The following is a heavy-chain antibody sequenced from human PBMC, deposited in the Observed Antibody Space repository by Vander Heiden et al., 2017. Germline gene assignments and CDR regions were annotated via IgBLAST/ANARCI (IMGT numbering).Heavy chain of an antibody. D-gene: IGHD3-22*01. V-gene: IGHV5-51*01. CDR2: IYPGDSDT. J-gene: IGHJ4*02. CDR3: ARPLRMYDISYYQFDY. Sequence: EVQLVQSGAEVKKPGESLQISCKGTGYSFSNYWIAWVRQMPGKGLEWLGIIYPGDSDTRYRPSFQGQVTISVDKSINTAYLQWSGLKASDTAMYYCARPLRMYDISYYQFDYWGQGTLVTVSS. CDR1: GYSFSNYW.